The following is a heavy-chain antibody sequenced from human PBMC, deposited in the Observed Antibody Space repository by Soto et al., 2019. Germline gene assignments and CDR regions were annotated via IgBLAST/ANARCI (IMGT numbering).Heavy chain of an antibody. CDR1: GVTFSSYA. Sequence: SVRVSGKASGVTFSSYAISWVRQAPGQGLEWMGGIIPIFGTANYAQKFQGRVTITADKSTSTAYMELSSLRSEDTAVYYCARSIPYCSSTSCPHYYYYYGMDVWGQGTTVTVSS. CDR3: ARSIPYCSSTSCPHYYYYYGMDV. D-gene: IGHD2-2*01. J-gene: IGHJ6*02. V-gene: IGHV1-69*06. CDR2: IIPIFGTA.